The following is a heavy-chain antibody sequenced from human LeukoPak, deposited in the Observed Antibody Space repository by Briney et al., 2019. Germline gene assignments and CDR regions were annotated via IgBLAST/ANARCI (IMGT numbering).Heavy chain of an antibody. CDR3: ARFLSSGWYKQVGFDP. CDR2: INHSGST. J-gene: IGHJ5*02. V-gene: IGHV4-34*01. Sequence: SETLSLTCTVSGGSISSYYWSWIRQPPGKGLEWIGEINHSGSTNYNPSLKSRVTISVDTSKNQFSLKLSSVTAADTAVYYCARFLSSGWYKQVGFDPWGQGTLVTVSS. D-gene: IGHD6-19*01. CDR1: GGSISSYY.